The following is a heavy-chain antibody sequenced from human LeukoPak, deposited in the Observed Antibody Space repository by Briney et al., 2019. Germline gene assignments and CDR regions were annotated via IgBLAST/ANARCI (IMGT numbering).Heavy chain of an antibody. CDR3: ARQGEGTTDY. J-gene: IGHJ4*02. CDR1: GFTFNTYG. V-gene: IGHV3-23*01. CDR2: ICSSGSDT. D-gene: IGHD3-10*01. Sequence: GGSLRLSCAASGFTFNTYGMNWVRQAPGKGLEWVSIICSSGSDTYYADSVKGRFTIARDNSQNTLYLQMNILRADDTAIYYCARQGEGTTDYWGQGTLVTVSS.